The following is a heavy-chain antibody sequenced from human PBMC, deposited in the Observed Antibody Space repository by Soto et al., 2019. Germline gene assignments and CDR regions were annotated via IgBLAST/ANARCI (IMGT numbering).Heavy chain of an antibody. D-gene: IGHD6-6*01. Sequence: TGGSLRLSCAASGFTSSTYAMGWVRQAAGEGLEWVSTITASGATTYYADSVKGRFTISRDNSKNTLYLQMNSLRAEDTAVYYCAKDLSSEDFDYWGQGTLVTV. CDR2: ITASGATT. J-gene: IGHJ4*02. CDR3: AKDLSSEDFDY. CDR1: GFTSSTYA. V-gene: IGHV3-23*01.